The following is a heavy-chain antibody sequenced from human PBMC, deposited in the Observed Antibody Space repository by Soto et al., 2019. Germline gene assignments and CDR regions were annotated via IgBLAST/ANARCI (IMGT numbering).Heavy chain of an antibody. D-gene: IGHD2-15*01. Sequence: GGSLRLSCAASGFTFSSYSMNWVRQAPGKGLEWVSSISSSSSYIYYADSVKGRFTISRDNAKNSLYLQMNSLRAEDTAVYYCARVWVGYCSGGSCYSNPSSSYYYYMDVWGKGTTVTVSS. J-gene: IGHJ6*03. CDR2: ISSSSSYI. CDR1: GFTFSSYS. V-gene: IGHV3-21*01. CDR3: ARVWVGYCSGGSCYSNPSSSYYYYMDV.